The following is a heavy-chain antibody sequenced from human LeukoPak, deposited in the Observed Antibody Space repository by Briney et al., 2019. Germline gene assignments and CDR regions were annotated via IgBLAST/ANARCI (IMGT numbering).Heavy chain of an antibody. Sequence: ASVKVSCKASGYTFTGYYMHWVRQAPGQGLEWMGWINPNSGGTNYAQKFQGRVTMTRDTSISTAYMELSRLRSDDTAVCYCARDLIVVPAAMGPLVDYWGQGTLVTVSS. CDR2: INPNSGGT. J-gene: IGHJ4*02. CDR1: GYTFTGYY. D-gene: IGHD2-2*01. V-gene: IGHV1-2*02. CDR3: ARDLIVVPAAMGPLVDY.